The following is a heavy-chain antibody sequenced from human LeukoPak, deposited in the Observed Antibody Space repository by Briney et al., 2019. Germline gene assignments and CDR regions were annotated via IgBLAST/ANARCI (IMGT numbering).Heavy chain of an antibody. V-gene: IGHV4-34*01. CDR2: INHSGSN. CDR1: GGSFSGYY. CDR3: ARSRIVVVITRGRYYGMDV. Sequence: PSETLSLTCAVYGGSFSGYYWSGMRQPPGKGLEGIGEINHSGSNNYHPSLKSRVTISVDTSKNQFSLKLSSVTAADTAVYYCARSRIVVVITRGRYYGMDVWGQGTTVTVSS. D-gene: IGHD3-22*01. J-gene: IGHJ6*02.